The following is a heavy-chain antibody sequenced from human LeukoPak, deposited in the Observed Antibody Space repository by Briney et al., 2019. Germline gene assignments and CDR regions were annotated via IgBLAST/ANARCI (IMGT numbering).Heavy chain of an antibody. CDR3: ARGPSIQLWLPFDY. Sequence: SVKVSCKASGGTFSSYAISWVRQAPGQGLEWMGRIIPIFGTANYAQKFQGRVTITTDESTSTAYMELGSLRSEDTAVYYCARGPSIQLWLPFDYWGQGTLVTVSS. J-gene: IGHJ4*02. CDR1: GGTFSSYA. V-gene: IGHV1-69*05. CDR2: IIPIFGTA. D-gene: IGHD5-18*01.